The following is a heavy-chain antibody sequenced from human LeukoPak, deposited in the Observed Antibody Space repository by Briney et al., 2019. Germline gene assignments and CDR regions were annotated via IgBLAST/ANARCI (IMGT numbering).Heavy chain of an antibody. V-gene: IGHV3-30*02. CDR3: ARDSSYYYYAMDV. CDR2: IRYDGSNK. CDR1: GFTFSSYG. D-gene: IGHD6-13*01. J-gene: IGHJ6*02. Sequence: GGSLRLSCAASGFTFSSYGMHWVRQAPGKGLEWVAFIRYDGSNKYYADSVKGRFTISRDNSKNTLYLQMNSLRAEDTAVYYCARDSSYYYYAMDVWGQGTTVTVSS.